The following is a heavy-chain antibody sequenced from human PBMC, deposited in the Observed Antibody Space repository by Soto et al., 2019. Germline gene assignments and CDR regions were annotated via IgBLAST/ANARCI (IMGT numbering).Heavy chain of an antibody. D-gene: IGHD4-17*01. CDR2: ISGSGGRT. CDR3: AKDPNGDYVGAFDI. CDR1: GFTFRNYA. Sequence: EVQLLESGGNLIQPGGSLRLSCAASGFTFRNYAMSWVRQAPGAGPEWVSGISGSGGRTYYADSVKGRFTISRDNSINALFRQMNSLRAEDTALYYCAKDPNGDYVGAFDIWGRGTMVTVSS. J-gene: IGHJ3*02. V-gene: IGHV3-23*01.